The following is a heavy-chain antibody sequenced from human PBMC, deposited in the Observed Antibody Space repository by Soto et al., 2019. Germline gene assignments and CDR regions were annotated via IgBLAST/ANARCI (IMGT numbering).Heavy chain of an antibody. CDR3: ARTSSY. V-gene: IGHV3-53*01. CDR2: IFGGGTT. J-gene: IGHJ4*02. Sequence: EVQLVASGGGLIQPGGSLRLSCAASGFAVNNDYMSWVRQAPGRGLEWVSVIFGGGTTFYSDSVKGRFTISRDISKNTLSPQMHSLRTEDTAVYYCARTSSYWGQGILVTVSS. D-gene: IGHD2-2*01. CDR1: GFAVNNDY.